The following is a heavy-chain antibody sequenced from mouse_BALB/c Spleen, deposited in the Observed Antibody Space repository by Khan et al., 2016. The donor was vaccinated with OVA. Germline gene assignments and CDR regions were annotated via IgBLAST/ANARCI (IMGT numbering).Heavy chain of an antibody. J-gene: IGHJ4*01. CDR1: GYSITSEYA. Sequence: EVKLLESGPGLVKPSQSLSLTCTVTGYSITSEYAWNWIRQFPGNKLEWMGYISSTGSTSYNPSLKSRISITRDTSKNQFFLQLKSVTTEDTATYYGARSLYSSYGYALDFWGRGTSVTVSS. CDR2: ISSTGST. D-gene: IGHD2-14*01. CDR3: ARSLYSSYGYALDF. V-gene: IGHV3-2*02.